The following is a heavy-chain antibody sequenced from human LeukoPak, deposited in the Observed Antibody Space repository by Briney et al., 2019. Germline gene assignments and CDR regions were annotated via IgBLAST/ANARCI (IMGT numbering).Heavy chain of an antibody. CDR1: GITLSNYG. J-gene: IGHJ4*02. CDR3: AKRGVVIRVILVGFHKEAYYFDS. V-gene: IGHV3-23*01. CDR2: ISGSGGTT. Sequence: QPGGSLRLSCAVSGITLSNYGMSWVRQAPGKGLEWVAGISGSGGTTKYADSVKGRFTISTDSPTNTLYLQINSMRAEDTAVYFCAKRGVVIRVILVGFHKEAYYFDSWGQGALVTVSS. D-gene: IGHD3-22*01.